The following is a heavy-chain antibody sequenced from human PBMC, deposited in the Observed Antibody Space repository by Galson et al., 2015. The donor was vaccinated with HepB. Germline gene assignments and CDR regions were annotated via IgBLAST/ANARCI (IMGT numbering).Heavy chain of an antibody. V-gene: IGHV3-30-3*01. Sequence: SLRLSCAASGFTFSSYAMHWVRQAPGKGLEWVAVISYDGSNKYYADSVKGRFTISRDNSKNTLYLQMNSLRAEDTAVYYCARDQGNTLLLGYWGQGTLVTGSA. J-gene: IGHJ4*02. CDR3: ARDQGNTLLLGY. CDR2: ISYDGSNK. CDR1: GFTFSSYA. D-gene: IGHD3-10*01.